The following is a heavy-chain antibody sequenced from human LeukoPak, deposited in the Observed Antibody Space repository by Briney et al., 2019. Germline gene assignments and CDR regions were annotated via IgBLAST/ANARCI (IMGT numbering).Heavy chain of an antibody. V-gene: IGHV1-2*02. CDR3: ARDRVVRGPTGDWFDP. D-gene: IGHD3-10*01. Sequence: ASVTVSCKASGYTFTTFYLNWVRQAPGQGPEWIGWINPNTAGTNYAQKFQGRVTMTRDTSISTAYMELSRLRSDDTAVYYCARDRVVRGPTGDWFDPWGQGTLVTVSS. J-gene: IGHJ5*02. CDR1: GYTFTTFY. CDR2: INPNTAGT.